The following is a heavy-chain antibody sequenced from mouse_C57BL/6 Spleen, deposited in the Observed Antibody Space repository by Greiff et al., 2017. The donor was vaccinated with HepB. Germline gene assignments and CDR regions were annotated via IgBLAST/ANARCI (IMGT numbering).Heavy chain of an antibody. Sequence: QVQLQQSGAELVKPGASVKISCKASGYAFSSYWMNWVKQRPGKGLEWIGQIYPGDGDTNYNAKFKGKATLTADQSSSTAYMQLSSLTSEDSAVYFCARCLPYSVDYWGQGTTLTVSS. V-gene: IGHV1-80*01. CDR3: ARCLPYSVDY. CDR2: IYPGDGDT. CDR1: GYAFSSYW. J-gene: IGHJ2*01.